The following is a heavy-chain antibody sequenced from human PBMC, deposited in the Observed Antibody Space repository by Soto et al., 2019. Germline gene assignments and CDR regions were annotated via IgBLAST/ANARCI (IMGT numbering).Heavy chain of an antibody. J-gene: IGHJ4*02. CDR2: ISAYNGNT. CDR3: ARDVADDSSGYSDY. V-gene: IGHV1-18*01. CDR1: GYTFTSYG. Sequence: SVKVSSKASGYTFTSYGISWVRQAPGQGLEWMGWISAYNGNTNYAQKLQGRVTMTTDTSTSTAYMELRSLRPDDTAVYYCARDVADDSSGYSDYWGQGTLVTVSS. D-gene: IGHD3-22*01.